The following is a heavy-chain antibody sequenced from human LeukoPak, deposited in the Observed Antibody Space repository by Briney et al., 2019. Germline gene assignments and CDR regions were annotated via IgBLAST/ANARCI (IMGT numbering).Heavy chain of an antibody. J-gene: IGHJ6*04. Sequence: ASVKVSCKASGYTFTGYYTHWVRQAPGQGLEWMGWINPNSGGTNYAQKFQGRVTMTRDTSISTAYMELSRLRSDDTAVYYCAAPYLRDYDFWSGYSLDVWGKGTTVTVSS. V-gene: IGHV1-2*02. CDR1: GYTFTGYY. CDR2: INPNSGGT. D-gene: IGHD3-3*01. CDR3: AAPYLRDYDFWSGYSLDV.